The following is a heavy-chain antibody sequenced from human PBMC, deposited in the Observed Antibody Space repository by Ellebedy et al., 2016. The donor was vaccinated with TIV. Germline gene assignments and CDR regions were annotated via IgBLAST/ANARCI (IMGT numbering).Heavy chain of an antibody. V-gene: IGHV3-7*01. J-gene: IGHJ4*02. Sequence: GESLKISCAAWGFSFSNFWMSWVRQAPGKGLEWVAHIKTDGSETYYVDSVEGRFTISRDNAKSSLYLQMTSLRDEDTAVYYCARGVGDCTGASCYALGYWGPGTLVTVS. CDR1: GFSFSNFW. D-gene: IGHD2-15*01. CDR2: IKTDGSET. CDR3: ARGVGDCTGASCYALGY.